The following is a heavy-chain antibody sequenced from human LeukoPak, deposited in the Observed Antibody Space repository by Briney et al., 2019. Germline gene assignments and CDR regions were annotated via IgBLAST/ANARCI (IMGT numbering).Heavy chain of an antibody. Sequence: SGGSLRLSCSTSGFTFSSYWMSWVRQAPVKGLEWVANIKQDGSEKYYVDSVKGRFTISRDNAKNSLFLQMNSLRADDTAVYYCAREYYDSSGYYHGWHWGQGALVTVSS. J-gene: IGHJ4*02. CDR3: AREYYDSSGYYHGWH. D-gene: IGHD3-22*01. CDR1: GFTFSSYW. CDR2: IKQDGSEK. V-gene: IGHV3-7*01.